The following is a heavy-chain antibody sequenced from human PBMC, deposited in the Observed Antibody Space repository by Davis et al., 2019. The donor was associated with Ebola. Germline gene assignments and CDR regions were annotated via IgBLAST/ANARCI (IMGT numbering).Heavy chain of an antibody. Sequence: GESLKISCAASGFTFSSYGMHWVRQAPGKGLEWVAVIWYDGSNKYYADSVKGRFTISRDNSKNTLYLQMNSLRAEDTAVYYCARDRSLAVAGTLDYWGLGTLVTVSS. J-gene: IGHJ4*02. CDR1: GFTFSSYG. CDR2: IWYDGSNK. D-gene: IGHD6-19*01. V-gene: IGHV3-33*01. CDR3: ARDRSLAVAGTLDY.